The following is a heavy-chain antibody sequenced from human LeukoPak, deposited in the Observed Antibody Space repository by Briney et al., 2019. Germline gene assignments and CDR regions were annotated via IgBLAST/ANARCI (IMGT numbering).Heavy chain of an antibody. D-gene: IGHD3-3*01. CDR3: ARDHYDFWSGYSGVNWFDP. J-gene: IGHJ5*02. V-gene: IGHV3-66*02. Sequence: PGGSLRLSCAASGFTVSSNYMSWVRQAPGKGLEWVSVIYCGGSTYYADSVKGRFTISRDNSKNTLYLQMNSLRAEDTAVYYCARDHYDFWSGYSGVNWFDPWGQGTLVTVSS. CDR1: GFTVSSNY. CDR2: IYCGGST.